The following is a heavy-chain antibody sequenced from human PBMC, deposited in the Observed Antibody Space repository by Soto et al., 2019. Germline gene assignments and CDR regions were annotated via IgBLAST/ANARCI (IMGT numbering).Heavy chain of an antibody. CDR2: ISAYNGNT. D-gene: IGHD1-26*01. CDR1: GYTFTSYG. V-gene: IGHV1-18*01. Sequence: ASVKVSCKASGYTFTSYGISWVRQAPRQGLEWMGWISAYNGNTNYAQKLQGRVTMTTDTSTSTAYMELRSLRSDDTAVYYCARGDHGIVGATPFDYWGQGTLVTVSS. J-gene: IGHJ4*02. CDR3: ARGDHGIVGATPFDY.